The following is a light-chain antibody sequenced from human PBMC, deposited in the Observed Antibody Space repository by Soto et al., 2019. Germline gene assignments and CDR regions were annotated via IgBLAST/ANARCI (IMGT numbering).Light chain of an antibody. CDR1: QSVSSN. Sequence: EIVMTQSPATPSVSPGERATLSCRASQSVSSNLAWYQQKPGQAPRLLIYGASTRATGIPARFSGSGSGTEFTLTISSLQSEDFAVYYCQQYNNWPGTFGQGTK. J-gene: IGKJ1*01. V-gene: IGKV3-15*01. CDR2: GAS. CDR3: QQYNNWPGT.